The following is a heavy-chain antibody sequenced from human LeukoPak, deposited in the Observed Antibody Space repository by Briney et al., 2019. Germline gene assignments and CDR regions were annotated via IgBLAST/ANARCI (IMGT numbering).Heavy chain of an antibody. CDR1: GYTFTGYY. V-gene: IGHV1-2*02. CDR3: ARAQVEYCSGGRCYSGY. CDR2: INPNSGGT. D-gene: IGHD2-15*01. J-gene: IGHJ4*02. Sequence: ASVKVCCKASGYTFTGYYINWVRQAPGQGREWMGWINPNSGGTNYAQKFRGRVTMTRDTSISTAYMELSRLRSDDTAVYYCARAQVEYCSGGRCYSGYWAQGTLVTVSS.